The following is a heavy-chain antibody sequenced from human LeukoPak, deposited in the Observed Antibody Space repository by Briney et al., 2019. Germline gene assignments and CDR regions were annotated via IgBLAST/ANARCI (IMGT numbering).Heavy chain of an antibody. Sequence: SETLSLTCTVSGGSISSYYWSWIWQPPGKGLEWIGYIYTSGSTNYNPSLKSRVTISVDTSKNQFSLKLSSVTAADTAVYYCARTYYYGSGSFEKDYYYYMDVWGKGTTVTVSS. V-gene: IGHV4-4*09. CDR1: GGSISSYY. D-gene: IGHD3-10*01. CDR2: IYTSGST. CDR3: ARTYYYGSGSFEKDYYYYMDV. J-gene: IGHJ6*03.